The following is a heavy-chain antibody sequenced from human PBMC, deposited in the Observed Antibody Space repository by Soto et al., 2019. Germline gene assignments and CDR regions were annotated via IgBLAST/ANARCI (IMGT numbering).Heavy chain of an antibody. Sequence: SETLSLTCAVSGGSISSGGYSWSWIRQPPGKGLEWIGYIYHSGSTYYNPSLKSRVTISVDRSKNQFSLKLSSVTAADTAVYYCARGTHQMRAFDIWGQGTMVTVSS. CDR1: GGSISSGGYS. J-gene: IGHJ3*02. CDR2: IYHSGST. V-gene: IGHV4-30-2*01. CDR3: ARGTHQMRAFDI.